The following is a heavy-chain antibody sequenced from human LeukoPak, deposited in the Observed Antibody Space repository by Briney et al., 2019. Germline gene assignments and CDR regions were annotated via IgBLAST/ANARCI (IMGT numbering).Heavy chain of an antibody. CDR1: GFTFSTYW. J-gene: IGHJ4*02. Sequence: GGSLRLSCAASGFTFSTYWMTWVRQAPGKGLEWVASLNEDGSEKYYVDSVKGRFTISRDNAQKSLYLEMKSLSAKDMAVYYCARAVTSTEGYWGQGTLVTVSS. CDR3: ARAVTSTEGY. V-gene: IGHV3-7*03. CDR2: LNEDGSEK.